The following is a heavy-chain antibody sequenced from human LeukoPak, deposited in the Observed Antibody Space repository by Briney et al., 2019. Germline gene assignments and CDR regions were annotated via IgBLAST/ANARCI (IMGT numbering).Heavy chain of an antibody. CDR1: GFTFDSYA. CDR2: ISSSSSTI. D-gene: IGHD3-3*01. J-gene: IGHJ4*02. Sequence: GGSLRLSCEASGFTFDSYAMNWVRQAPGKGLEWVSYISSSSSTIYYADSVKGRFTISRDNAKNSLYLQMNSLRAEDTAVYYCARDPYDFWRPFDYWGQGTLVTVSS. CDR3: ARDPYDFWRPFDY. V-gene: IGHV3-48*01.